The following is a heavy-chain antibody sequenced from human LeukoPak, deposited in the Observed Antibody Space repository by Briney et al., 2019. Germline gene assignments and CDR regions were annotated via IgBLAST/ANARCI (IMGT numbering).Heavy chain of an antibody. CDR1: GFTFKNYG. J-gene: IGHJ4*02. D-gene: IGHD6-13*01. V-gene: IGHV3-30*02. CDR2: IRYDGSNK. CDR3: AKDVSSSWYDDY. Sequence: GGSLRLSCAASGFTFKNYGMHWVRQAPGKGLEWVAFIRYDGSNKYYADSVKGRFTISRDNSKNTLYLQMNSLRPEDTAVYYCAKDVSSSWYDDYWGQGTLVTVSS.